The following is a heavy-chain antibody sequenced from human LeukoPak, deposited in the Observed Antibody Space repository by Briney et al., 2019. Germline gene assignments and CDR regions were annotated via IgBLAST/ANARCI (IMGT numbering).Heavy chain of an antibody. Sequence: SETLSLTCTVSGGSISSGSYYWRWIRQPAGKGLEWIGRIYTSGSTNYNPSLKSRVTISVDTSKNQFSLKLSSVTAADTAVYYCARGYCSSTSCYWRYWGQGTLVTVSS. D-gene: IGHD2-2*01. CDR1: GGSISSGSYY. CDR3: ARGYCSSTSCYWRY. CDR2: IYTSGST. J-gene: IGHJ4*02. V-gene: IGHV4-61*02.